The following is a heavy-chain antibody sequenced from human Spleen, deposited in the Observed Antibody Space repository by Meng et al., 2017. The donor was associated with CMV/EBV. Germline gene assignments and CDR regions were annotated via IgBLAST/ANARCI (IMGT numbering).Heavy chain of an antibody. D-gene: IGHD2-2*01. CDR3: ARERDIVVVPAAMFGSWYFDL. CDR2: INPSGGST. Sequence: ASVKVSCKASGYTFNGYYIHWVRQAPGQGLEWMGIINPSGGSTSYAQKFQGRVTMTRDTSTSTVYMELSSLRSEDTAVYYCARERDIVVVPAAMFGSWYFDLWGRGTLVTVSS. J-gene: IGHJ2*01. V-gene: IGHV1-46*02. CDR1: GYTFNGYY.